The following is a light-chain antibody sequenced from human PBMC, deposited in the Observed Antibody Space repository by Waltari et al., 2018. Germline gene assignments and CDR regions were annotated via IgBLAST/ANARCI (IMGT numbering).Light chain of an antibody. CDR2: HAS. Sequence: ELVLTQSPGTLSLSPGERATLPCRASQSVGTYLGWYQQRPGQAPRLLLYHASIRAPGIPDRFSGSGSGTDFSLTISRLEPEDFAVYYCQKYESLPATFGQGTTVEIK. CDR3: QKYESLPAT. CDR1: QSVGTY. V-gene: IGKV3-20*01. J-gene: IGKJ1*01.